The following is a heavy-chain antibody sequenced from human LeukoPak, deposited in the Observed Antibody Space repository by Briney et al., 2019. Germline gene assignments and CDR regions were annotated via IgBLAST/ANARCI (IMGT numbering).Heavy chain of an antibody. CDR2: ISSSSSYI. CDR3: ASDRMDYDFWSGYTAYVAFDI. V-gene: IGHV3-21*01. D-gene: IGHD3-3*01. J-gene: IGHJ3*02. Sequence: GGSLRLSCAASGFTFSSYSMNWVRQAPGKWLEWVSSISSSSSYIYYADSVKGRFTISRDNAKNSLYLQMNSLRAEDTAVYYCASDRMDYDFWSGYTAYVAFDIWGQGTMVTVIS. CDR1: GFTFSSYS.